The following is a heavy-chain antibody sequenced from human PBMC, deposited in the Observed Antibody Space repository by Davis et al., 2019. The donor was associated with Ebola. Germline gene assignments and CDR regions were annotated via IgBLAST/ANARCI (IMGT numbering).Heavy chain of an antibody. J-gene: IGHJ5*02. CDR2: IRSKAYGGTT. CDR1: GFTFGDYA. Sequence: GGSLRLSCTASGFTFGDYAMSWFRQAPGKGLEWVGFIRSKAYGGTTEYAASVKGRFTISRDDSKSIAYLQMNSLKTEDTAVYYCTRYGDYSWFDPWGQGTLVTVSS. CDR3: TRYGDYSWFDP. V-gene: IGHV3-49*03. D-gene: IGHD4-17*01.